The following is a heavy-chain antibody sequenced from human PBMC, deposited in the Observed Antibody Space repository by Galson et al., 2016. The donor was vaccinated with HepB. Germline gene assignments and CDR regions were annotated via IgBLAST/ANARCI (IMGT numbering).Heavy chain of an antibody. Sequence: SVKVSCKASGYTFTDYFIHWVRQAPGQGLEWMGRINPRSGGTNYAQKFQGRVTVTRDTSTSTVYMEVSRLTSDDTAVYYCATPTVTTWGGGYWGQGTLVTVSS. J-gene: IGHJ4*02. D-gene: IGHD4-17*01. CDR2: INPRSGGT. V-gene: IGHV1-2*02. CDR1: GYTFTDYF. CDR3: ATPTVTTWGGGY.